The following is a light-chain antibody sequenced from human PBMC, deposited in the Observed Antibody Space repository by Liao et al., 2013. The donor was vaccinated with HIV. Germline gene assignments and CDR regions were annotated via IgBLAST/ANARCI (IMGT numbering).Light chain of an antibody. CDR1: KLGDTY. V-gene: IGLV3-1*01. Sequence: SYVLTQPPSVSVSPGQTASIPCSGDKLGDTYTSWYQQKPGQSPVVVIYQDNKRPSGIPERFSGSNSGNTATLTISGTQAMDEADYYCQAWDRQHWVFGTGDPRSPS. CDR2: QDN. CDR3: QAWDRQHWV. J-gene: IGLJ1*01.